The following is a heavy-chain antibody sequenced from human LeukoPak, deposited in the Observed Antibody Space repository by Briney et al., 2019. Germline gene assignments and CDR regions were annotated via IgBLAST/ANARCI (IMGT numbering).Heavy chain of an antibody. D-gene: IGHD3-3*01. V-gene: IGHV1-3*01. CDR2: INAGNGNT. Sequence: ASVTVSCKASGYTFTSYAMHWVRQAPGQRLEWMGWINAGNGNTKYSQKFQGRVTITRDTSASTAYMELSSLRSEDTAVYYCARDCANQDFWSGLYYYYYGMDVWGQGTMVTVSS. CDR3: ARDCANQDFWSGLYYYYYGMDV. J-gene: IGHJ6*02. CDR1: GYTFTSYA.